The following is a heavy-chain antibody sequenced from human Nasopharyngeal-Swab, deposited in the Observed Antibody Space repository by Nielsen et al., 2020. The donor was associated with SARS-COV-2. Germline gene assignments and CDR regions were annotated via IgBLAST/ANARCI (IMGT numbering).Heavy chain of an antibody. D-gene: IGHD6-13*01. CDR1: GGSFSGYF. CDR3: ARAIVLYSSSWFPSGWYFDL. J-gene: IGHJ2*01. Sequence: PETLSLTCAVYGGSFSGYFWSWIRQPPGKGLEWIGEINHSGSTNYNPSLKSRVTMSVDSSKNHFSLKLSSVTAADTAVYYCARAIVLYSSSWFPSGWYFDLWGRGTLVTVSS. CDR2: INHSGST. V-gene: IGHV4-34*01.